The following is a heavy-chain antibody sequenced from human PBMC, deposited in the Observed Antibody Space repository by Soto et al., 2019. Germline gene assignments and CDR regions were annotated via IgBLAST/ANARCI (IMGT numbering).Heavy chain of an antibody. Sequence: ETLSLTCTVSGGSISSSSYYWGWIRQPPGKGLEWIGSIYYSGSTYYNPSLKSRVTISVDTSKNQFSLKLSSVTAADTAVYYCAITDYANLDYWGQGTLVTVSS. CDR3: AITDYANLDY. CDR1: GGSISSSSYY. J-gene: IGHJ4*02. V-gene: IGHV4-39*01. D-gene: IGHD3-16*01. CDR2: IYYSGST.